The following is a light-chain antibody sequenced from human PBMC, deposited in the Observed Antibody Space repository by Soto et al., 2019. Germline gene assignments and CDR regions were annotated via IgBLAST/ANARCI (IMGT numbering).Light chain of an antibody. CDR1: QSIRTS. Sequence: DLQMTQSPSTLSAFVGDRVTITCRASQSIRTSLAWYQQKPGKAPKLLIYDASSLESGVPSRFSGSGSGTEFTLTISSLQPDDFATYYCQQYNSLWTFGQGTKVDIK. CDR2: DAS. V-gene: IGKV1-5*01. CDR3: QQYNSLWT. J-gene: IGKJ1*01.